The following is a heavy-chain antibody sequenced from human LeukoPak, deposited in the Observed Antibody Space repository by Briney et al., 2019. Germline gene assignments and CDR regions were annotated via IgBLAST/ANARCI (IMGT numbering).Heavy chain of an antibody. J-gene: IGHJ5*02. Sequence: GGSLRLSCAASGFTFSSYAMSWVRQAPGKGLEWVSAISGSGGSTFYADSVKGRFTMSRDNSKNTLYLQMNSLRAEDTAVYYCAKEASYCTNGVCYSSIFDTWGQGTLVNVSS. D-gene: IGHD2-8*01. CDR2: ISGSGGST. V-gene: IGHV3-23*01. CDR3: AKEASYCTNGVCYSSIFDT. CDR1: GFTFSSYA.